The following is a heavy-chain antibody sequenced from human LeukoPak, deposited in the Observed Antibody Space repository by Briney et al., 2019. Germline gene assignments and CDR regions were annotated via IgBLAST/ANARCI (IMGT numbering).Heavy chain of an antibody. CDR2: VKQDGSEK. CDR3: ARNGNRSRIPNS. V-gene: IGHV3-7*01. J-gene: IGHJ4*02. Sequence: GGSLRLSCAASGFTFSSYWMSWVRQAPGKGLEWVANVKQDGSEKYYVDSVKGRFTISRDNAKKSLSLQMNSLRAEDTAVYYCARNGNRSRIPNSWGQGTLVTVSS. D-gene: IGHD6-13*01. CDR1: GFTFSSYW.